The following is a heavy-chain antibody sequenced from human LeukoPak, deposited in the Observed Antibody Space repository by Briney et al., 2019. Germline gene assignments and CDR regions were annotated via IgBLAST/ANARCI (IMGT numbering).Heavy chain of an antibody. J-gene: IGHJ4*02. D-gene: IGHD2-15*01. CDR1: GATFSSYA. Sequence: SSVKVSCKASGATFSSYAISWVRQAPGQGLEWMGRIIPIFGTANYAQKFQGRVTITTDESTSTAYMELSSLRSEDTAVYYCARDFEDCSGGSCLYYFDYWGQGTLVTVCS. CDR3: ARDFEDCSGGSCLYYFDY. CDR2: IIPIFGTA. V-gene: IGHV1-69*05.